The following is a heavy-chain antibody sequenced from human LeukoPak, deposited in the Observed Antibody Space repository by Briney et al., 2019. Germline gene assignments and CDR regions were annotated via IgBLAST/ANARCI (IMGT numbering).Heavy chain of an antibody. CDR3: ARAGYGSGIVS. D-gene: IGHD3-10*01. CDR2: IYYSGST. J-gene: IGHJ4*02. V-gene: IGHV4-59*08. Sequence: SETLSLTCTVSGGSISSYYWSWIRQPPGKGLEWIGYIYYSGSTNYNPSLKSRVTISVDTSKNQFSLKLSSVTAADTAVYYCARAGYGSGIVSWGQGTLVTVSS. CDR1: GGSISSYY.